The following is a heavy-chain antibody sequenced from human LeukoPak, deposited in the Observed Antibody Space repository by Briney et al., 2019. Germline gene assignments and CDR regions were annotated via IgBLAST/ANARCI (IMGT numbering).Heavy chain of an antibody. J-gene: IGHJ6*03. D-gene: IGHD3-10*01. CDR1: GYTFTGYY. CDR2: ITPNSGGT. CDR3: ARVGGEEAYGSGSYYNPGYYYMDV. Sequence: ASVTVSCTASGYTFTGYYMHWVRQAPGQGLEWMGWITPNSGGTNYSQKFQGRVTMTRDTSISTAYMELSRLRSDDTAVYYCARVGGEEAYGSGSYYNPGYYYMDVWGKGTTVTSSS. V-gene: IGHV1-2*02.